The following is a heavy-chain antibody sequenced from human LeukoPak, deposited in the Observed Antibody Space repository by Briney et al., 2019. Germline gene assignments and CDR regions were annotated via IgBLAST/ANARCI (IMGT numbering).Heavy chain of an antibody. CDR2: ISGDGGST. D-gene: IGHD3-22*01. V-gene: IGHV3-43*02. Sequence: GGSLRLSCAASGFTFDDYAMHWVRQAPGKGLEWVSLISGDGGSTYYADSVKGRFTISRDNSKNSLYLQMNSLRTEDTALYYCAKDTAPPYYYDSSGYYPRSDAFDIWGQGTMVTVSS. J-gene: IGHJ3*02. CDR3: AKDTAPPYYYDSSGYYPRSDAFDI. CDR1: GFTFDDYA.